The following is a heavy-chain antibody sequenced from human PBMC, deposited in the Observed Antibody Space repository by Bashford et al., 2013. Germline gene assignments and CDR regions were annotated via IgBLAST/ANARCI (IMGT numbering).Heavy chain of an antibody. Sequence: GGSLRLSCKASGFTFTDAWMSWVRQAPGKGLEWVGRIKSNFHGGTTDYAAVVKDRFTISRDDSKDTLYLQVNSLKIEDTGVYYCARDSSSFYGYLLDFWGQGTLVTVSS. D-gene: IGHD6-13*01. CDR2: IKSNFHGGTT. CDR1: GFTFTDAW. J-gene: IGHJ4*02. V-gene: IGHV3-15*01. CDR3: ARDSSSFYGYLLDF.